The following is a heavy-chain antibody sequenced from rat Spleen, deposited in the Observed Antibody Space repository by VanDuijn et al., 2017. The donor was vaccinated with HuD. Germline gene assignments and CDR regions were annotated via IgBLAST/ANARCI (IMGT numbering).Heavy chain of an antibody. V-gene: IGHV5-25*01. CDR3: ARHPQLGVFWYFDF. Sequence: EVQLVESGGGLVQPGRSMKLSCAASGFTFSNYDMAWVRQAPAKGLEWVASINSGGGRTYYRDSVQGRFTISRDNAKNTLYLQMDSLRSEDTATYYCARHPQLGVFWYFDFWGPGTMVTVSS. CDR2: INSGGGRT. CDR1: GFTFSNYD. D-gene: IGHD5-1*01. J-gene: IGHJ1*01.